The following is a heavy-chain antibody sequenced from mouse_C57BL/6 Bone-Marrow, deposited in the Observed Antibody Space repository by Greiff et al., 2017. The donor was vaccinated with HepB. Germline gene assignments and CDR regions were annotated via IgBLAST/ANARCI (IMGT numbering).Heavy chain of an antibody. CDR2: SRNKANDYTT. V-gene: IGHV7-1*01. J-gene: IGHJ1*03. CDR1: GFTFSDFY. Sequence: EVMLVESGGGLVQSGRSLRLSCATSGFTFSDFYMEWVRQAPGKGLEWIAASRNKANDYTTEYSASVKGRFIGSRDTSQSILYLQMNALRAEDTAIYYCARDAQYYGSSHWYFDVWGTGTTVTVSS. D-gene: IGHD1-1*01. CDR3: ARDAQYYGSSHWYFDV.